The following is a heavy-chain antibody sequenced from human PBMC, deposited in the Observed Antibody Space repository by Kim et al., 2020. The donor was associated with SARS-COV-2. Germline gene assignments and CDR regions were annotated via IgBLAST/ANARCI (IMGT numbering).Heavy chain of an antibody. CDR3: AKDRVAGVGGNYYGMDV. V-gene: IGHV3-9*01. CDR1: GFTFDDYA. CDR2: LSWDSADI. D-gene: IGHD3-10*01. J-gene: IGHJ6*02. Sequence: GGSLRLSCAASGFTFDDYAMHWVRQAPGKGLEWVSGLSWDSADIGYADSVKGRFTISRDNAKNSLYLQMNSLRAEDTALYYCAKDRVAGVGGNYYGMDVWRQGTTVTVSS.